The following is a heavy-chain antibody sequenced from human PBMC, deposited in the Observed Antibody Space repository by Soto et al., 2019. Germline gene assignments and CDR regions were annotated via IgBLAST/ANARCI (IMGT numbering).Heavy chain of an antibody. D-gene: IGHD2-15*01. CDR2: ISYDGSNK. CDR3: AKGEYCSGGSCYFDAFDI. CDR1: GFTFSSYG. Sequence: QVQLVESGGGVVQPGRSLRLSCAASGFTFSSYGMHWVRQAPGKGLEWVAVISYDGSNKYYADSVKGRFTISRDNSKNTLYLQMNSLRAEDTAVYYCAKGEYCSGGSCYFDAFDIWGQGTMVTVSS. V-gene: IGHV3-30*18. J-gene: IGHJ3*02.